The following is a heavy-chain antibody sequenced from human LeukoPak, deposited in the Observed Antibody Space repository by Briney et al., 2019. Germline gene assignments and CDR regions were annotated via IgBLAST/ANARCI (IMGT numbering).Heavy chain of an antibody. D-gene: IGHD3-10*01. Sequence: ASVKVPCKASGYIFTGYYIHWVRQAPGQGLEWMGWINPNSGGTNSAQRFQGRVTMTRDTSISTAYMELSRLSSDDTAVYYCARDSITMVRGIRWWFDPWGQGTLVTVSS. J-gene: IGHJ5*02. V-gene: IGHV1-2*02. CDR2: INPNSGGT. CDR3: ARDSITMVRGIRWWFDP. CDR1: GYIFTGYY.